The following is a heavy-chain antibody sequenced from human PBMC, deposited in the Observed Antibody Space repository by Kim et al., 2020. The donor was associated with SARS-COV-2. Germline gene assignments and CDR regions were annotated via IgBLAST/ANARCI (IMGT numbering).Heavy chain of an antibody. D-gene: IGHD3-22*01. CDR3: ARELDSSGYYYVVSAFDI. V-gene: IGHV4-59*01. Sequence: KSRVTISVDTSKNQFSLKLSSVTAADTAVYYCARELDSSGYYYVVSAFDIWGQGTMVTVSS. J-gene: IGHJ3*02.